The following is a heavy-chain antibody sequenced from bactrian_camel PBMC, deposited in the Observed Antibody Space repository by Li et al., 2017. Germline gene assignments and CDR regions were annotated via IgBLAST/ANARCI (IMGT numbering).Heavy chain of an antibody. D-gene: IGHD1*01. CDR3: AADRRSDAASYAEAGTDFAY. Sequence: HVQLVESGGGSVQPGGSLRLSCAASQYTDRHHCMAWFRQAPGKEREGVAQIRLGGSTRYADSMKGRLTISRDNAENTLSLQMNTLRPEDTAMYYCAADRRSDAASYAEAGTDFAYWGQG. V-gene: IGHV3S53*01. J-gene: IGHJ4*01. CDR1: QYTDRHHC. CDR2: IRLGGST.